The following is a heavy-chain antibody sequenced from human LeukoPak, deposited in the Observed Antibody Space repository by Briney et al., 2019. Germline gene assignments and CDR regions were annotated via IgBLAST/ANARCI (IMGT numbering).Heavy chain of an antibody. CDR1: GGSISSYY. D-gene: IGHD6-25*01. J-gene: IGHJ5*02. Sequence: PSETLSLTCTVSGGSISSYYWSWIRQPPGKGLEWIGYIYHSGSTYYNPSLKSRVTISVDRSKNQFSLKLSSVTAADTAVYYCARTADPHGGWFDPWGQGTLVTVSS. CDR3: ARTADPHGGWFDP. CDR2: IYHSGST. V-gene: IGHV4-59*12.